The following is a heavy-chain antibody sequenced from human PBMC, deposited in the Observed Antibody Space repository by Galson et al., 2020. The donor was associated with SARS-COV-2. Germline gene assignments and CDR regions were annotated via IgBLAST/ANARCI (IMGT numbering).Heavy chain of an antibody. Sequence: GESLKISCTASGYRFTDYWIAWVRQMPGKGLEWIGLIYPGDSDTSYSPSFQGQVTISADKSSSTAYLQWNSLKASDTAMYFCARHVGNGLVGWFEPWGQGSLVTVSS. D-gene: IGHD2-15*01. V-gene: IGHV5-51*01. CDR3: ARHVGNGLVGWFEP. CDR2: IYPGDSDT. CDR1: GYRFTDYW. J-gene: IGHJ5*02.